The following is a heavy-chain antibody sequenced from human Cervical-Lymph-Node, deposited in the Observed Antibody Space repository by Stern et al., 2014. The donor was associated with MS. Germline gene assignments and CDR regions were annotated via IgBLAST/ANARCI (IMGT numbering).Heavy chain of an antibody. D-gene: IGHD2-21*02. CDR2: ISDTGTT. J-gene: IGHJ2*01. Sequence: VQLVESGPGLVKPSETLSLTCTVSGGAVSDYYWTWIRQRPGKGLEWIGYISDTGTTNYNHSLHSRVTITLDTSQNQVSLRLRSVTAADTAVYYCARDPSTTASDWFFDLWGRGSLVTVSS. CDR1: GGAVSDYY. CDR3: ARDPSTTASDWFFDL. V-gene: IGHV4-59*02.